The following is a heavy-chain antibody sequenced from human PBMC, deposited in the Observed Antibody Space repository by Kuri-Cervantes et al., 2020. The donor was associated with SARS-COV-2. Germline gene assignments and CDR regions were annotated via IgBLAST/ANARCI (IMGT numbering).Heavy chain of an antibody. CDR3: ARSRRQQGIDY. D-gene: IGHD6-13*01. V-gene: IGHV4-38-2*01. CDR2: IYYSGST. Sequence: SETLSLTCAVSGYSISSGYYWGWIRQPPGKGLEWIGSIYYSGSTYYNPSLESRVTISVDTSKNQFSLKLSSVTAADTAVYYCARSRRQQGIDYWGQGTLVTVSS. J-gene: IGHJ4*02. CDR1: GYSISSGYY.